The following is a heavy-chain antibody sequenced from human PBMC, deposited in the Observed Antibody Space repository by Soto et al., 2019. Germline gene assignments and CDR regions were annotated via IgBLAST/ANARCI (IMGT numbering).Heavy chain of an antibody. Sequence: GGSLRLSCAASGFTFSSYAMNWVRQAPGKGLEWVSYISSRSSTIYYADSVKGRFTISRDNAKNSLYLQMNSLRAEDTAVYYCALGYCSSTSCYVFRYWGQGTLVTVSS. CDR3: ALGYCSSTSCYVFRY. D-gene: IGHD2-2*01. V-gene: IGHV3-48*01. J-gene: IGHJ4*02. CDR2: ISSRSSTI. CDR1: GFTFSSYA.